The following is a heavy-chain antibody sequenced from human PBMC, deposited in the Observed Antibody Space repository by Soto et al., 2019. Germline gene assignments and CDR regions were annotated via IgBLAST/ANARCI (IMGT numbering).Heavy chain of an antibody. V-gene: IGHV3-23*01. CDR2: ISASGGTT. Sequence: PGGTLRLSCLASGLTLNNYAMSWVRQAPGEGLEWVSAISASGGTTYYADSVKGRFTISRDSSKSTLYLQMNSLRAEDTAVYFCAKSVLSYCSSTPCLPHFWGQGTLVTVSS. CDR1: GLTLNNYA. CDR3: AKSVLSYCSSTPCLPHF. J-gene: IGHJ4*02. D-gene: IGHD2-2*01.